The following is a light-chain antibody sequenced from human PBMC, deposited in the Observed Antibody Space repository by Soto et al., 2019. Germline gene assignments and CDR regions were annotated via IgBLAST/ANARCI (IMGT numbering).Light chain of an antibody. V-gene: IGKV3-20*01. CDR1: QSVSSSY. J-gene: IGKJ1*01. CDR2: GAS. CDR3: QQYGSSLWT. Sequence: EIVLTQSPGTLSLSPGERATLSCRASQSVSSSYLAWYQQKPGQAPRLLIYGASSRATGIPDTFSGSGSGTDFTLTISRLEPEDVAVYYCQQYGSSLWTFGQGTKVEIK.